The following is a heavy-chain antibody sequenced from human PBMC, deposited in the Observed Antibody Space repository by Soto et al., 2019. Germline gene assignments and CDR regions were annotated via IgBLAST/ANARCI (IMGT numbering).Heavy chain of an antibody. Sequence: PGGSLRLSCAASGFTFSSYWMHWVRQAPGKGLVWVSRINSDGSSTSYADSVKGRFTISRDNAKNTLYLQMNSLRAEDTAVYYCARGSLLWFGSLLHNWFDPWGQGTLVTVSS. CDR3: ARGSLLWFGSLLHNWFDP. V-gene: IGHV3-74*01. CDR2: INSDGSST. J-gene: IGHJ5*02. CDR1: GFTFSSYW. D-gene: IGHD3-10*01.